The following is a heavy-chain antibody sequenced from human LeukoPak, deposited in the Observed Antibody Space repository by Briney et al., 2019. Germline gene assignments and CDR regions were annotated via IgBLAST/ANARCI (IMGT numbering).Heavy chain of an antibody. CDR1: GGSFSGYY. V-gene: IGHV4-34*01. CDR3: TRGYYYMDV. CDR2: INHSGST. Sequence: PSETLSLTCAVYGGSFSGYYWSWIRQPPGKGLEWIGEINHSGSTNYNPSLKSRVTISVDTSKNQFSLKLSSVTAADTAVYYCTRGYYYMDVWGKGTTVTVSS. J-gene: IGHJ6*03.